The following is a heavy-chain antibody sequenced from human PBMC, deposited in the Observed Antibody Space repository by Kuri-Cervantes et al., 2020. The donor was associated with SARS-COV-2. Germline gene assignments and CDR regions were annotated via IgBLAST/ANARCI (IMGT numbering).Heavy chain of an antibody. CDR2: IYFSGST. J-gene: IGHJ4*02. CDR3: ATDYYGSGSSSDY. D-gene: IGHD3-10*01. CDR1: GGSISDYY. V-gene: IGHV4-59*12. Sequence: SETLSLTCTVSGGSISDYYWSWIRQTPGKGLEWLGYIYFSGSTNYNPSLKSRVTISVDTSKSQFSLKLSSVTAADTAVYYCATDYYGSGSSSDYWGQGTLVTVSS.